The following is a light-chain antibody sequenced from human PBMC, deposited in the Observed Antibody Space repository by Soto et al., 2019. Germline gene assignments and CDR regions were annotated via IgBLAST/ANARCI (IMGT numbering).Light chain of an antibody. CDR1: QSLSRY. J-gene: IGKJ3*01. CDR3: QQSYTNPVT. V-gene: IGKV1-39*01. Sequence: DIQMTQSPSSLSASVGDRVTITCRASQSLSRYLNWYQQKPGKAPDLLIYGASRLRSGVPSRFSGSGSGTYFTLTISSLQPEDFATYYCQQSYTNPVTFGPGTKVDVK. CDR2: GAS.